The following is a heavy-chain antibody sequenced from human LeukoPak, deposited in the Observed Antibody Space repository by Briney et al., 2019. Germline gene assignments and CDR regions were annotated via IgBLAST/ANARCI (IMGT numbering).Heavy chain of an antibody. D-gene: IGHD5-24*01. CDR2: ISYDGSNK. Sequence: GGSLGLSCAASGFTFSSYAMHWVRQAPGKGLGWVAVISYDGSNKYYADSVKGRFTISRDNSKNTLFLQMNSLRGEDTAVYYCARDRTRDGYNQGRVFDYWGQGTLVTVSS. V-gene: IGHV3-30-3*01. CDR1: GFTFSSYA. J-gene: IGHJ4*02. CDR3: ARDRTRDGYNQGRVFDY.